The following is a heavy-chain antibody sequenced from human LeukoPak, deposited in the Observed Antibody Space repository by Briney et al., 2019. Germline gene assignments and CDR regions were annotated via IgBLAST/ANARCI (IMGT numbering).Heavy chain of an antibody. CDR1: GYTLTELS. Sequence: GASVKVSCKVSGYTLTELSMHWVRQAPGKGLEWMGGFDPEDGETIYAQKFQGRVTMTEDTSTDTAYMELSSLRSEDTAVYYCARDRIAVAGRKYYYYMDVWGKGTTVTVSS. J-gene: IGHJ6*03. CDR2: FDPEDGET. D-gene: IGHD6-19*01. V-gene: IGHV1-24*01. CDR3: ARDRIAVAGRKYYYYMDV.